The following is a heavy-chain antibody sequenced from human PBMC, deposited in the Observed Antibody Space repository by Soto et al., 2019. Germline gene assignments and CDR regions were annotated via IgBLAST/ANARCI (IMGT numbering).Heavy chain of an antibody. CDR3: AKASGYCSSSTCSRLIYYYYGMDV. J-gene: IGHJ6*02. CDR1: GFTFTSYG. Sequence: GGSLRLSCGASGFTFTSYGMHWVRQAPGKGLEWVAVISYDGGDKYYADSVKGRFTISRDNSKNTLYLQMNSLRAEDTAMYYCAKASGYCSSSTCSRLIYYYYGMDVWGQGTTVTVSS. V-gene: IGHV3-30*18. D-gene: IGHD2-2*01. CDR2: ISYDGGDK.